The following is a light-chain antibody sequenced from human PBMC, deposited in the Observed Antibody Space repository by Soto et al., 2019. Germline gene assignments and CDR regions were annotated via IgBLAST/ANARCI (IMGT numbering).Light chain of an antibody. J-gene: IGKJ3*01. CDR1: QSVSSY. CDR3: QQRSNWPQVVT. V-gene: IGKV3-11*01. Sequence: EIVLTQSPATLSLSPGERATLSCRASQSVSSYLAWYQQKPGQAPRLLIYDASNRATGIPARFSGSGSGTDFTITISSLEPEDFAVYYCQQRSNWPQVVTFGPGTKVDIK. CDR2: DAS.